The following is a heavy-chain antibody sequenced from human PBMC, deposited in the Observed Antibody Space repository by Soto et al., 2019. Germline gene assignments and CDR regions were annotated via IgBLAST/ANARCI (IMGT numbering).Heavy chain of an antibody. Sequence: GESLKISCKGSGYSFTSYWIGWVRQMPGKGLEWMGIIYPGDSDTRYSPSFQGQVTISADKSISTAYLQWSSLKASDTAMYYCARTGIQLWSYYYYYGMDVWGQGTTVTVS. CDR1: GYSFTSYW. CDR2: IYPGDSDT. V-gene: IGHV5-51*01. D-gene: IGHD5-18*01. CDR3: ARTGIQLWSYYYYYGMDV. J-gene: IGHJ6*02.